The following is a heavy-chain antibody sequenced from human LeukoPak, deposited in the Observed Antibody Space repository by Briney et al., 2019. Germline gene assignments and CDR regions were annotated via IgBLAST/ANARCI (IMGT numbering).Heavy chain of an antibody. V-gene: IGHV3-15*01. CDR3: TTKVWSYYYYYGMDV. J-gene: IGHJ6*04. CDR1: GFTFSNAW. CDR2: KSKTDGGTT. Sequence: GGSLRLSCAASGFTFSNAWMSWVRQAPGKGLEWVGRKSKTDGGTTDYAAPVKGRFTISRDDSKNTPYLQMNSLKTEDTAVYYCTTKVWSYYYYYGMDVWGKGTTVTVSS. D-gene: IGHD3-3*01.